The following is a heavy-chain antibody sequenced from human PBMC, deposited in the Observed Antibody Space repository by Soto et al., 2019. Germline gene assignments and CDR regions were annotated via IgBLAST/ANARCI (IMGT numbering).Heavy chain of an antibody. Sequence: VAPVKVSCKASGGTFSSYATSWVRQAPGQGLEWMGGIIPIFGTANYAQKFQGRVTITADESTSTAYMELSSLRSEDTAVYSCASYWPDIVVVPAAQYYYGMDVWGQGTTVTVSS. CDR2: IIPIFGTA. CDR1: GGTFSSYA. V-gene: IGHV1-69*13. D-gene: IGHD2-2*01. J-gene: IGHJ6*02. CDR3: ASYWPDIVVVPAAQYYYGMDV.